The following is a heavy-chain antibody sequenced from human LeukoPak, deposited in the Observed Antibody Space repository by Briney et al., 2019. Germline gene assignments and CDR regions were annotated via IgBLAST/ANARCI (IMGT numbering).Heavy chain of an antibody. CDR3: AKDRERDYYDSSGYHRFDP. V-gene: IGHV3-30-3*01. CDR2: LSFDGDEK. D-gene: IGHD3-22*01. CDR1: GFTFNTYS. Sequence: GRSLRLSCVASGFTFNTYSMHWVRQAPGKGLEWVAVLSFDGDEKHYADSVKGRFTISRDNSKNTLYLQMNSLRAEDTAVYYCAKDRERDYYDSSGYHRFDPWGQGTLVTVSS. J-gene: IGHJ5*02.